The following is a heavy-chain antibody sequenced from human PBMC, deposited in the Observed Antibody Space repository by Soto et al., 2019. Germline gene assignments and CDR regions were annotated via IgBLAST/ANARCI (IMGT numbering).Heavy chain of an antibody. CDR3: ARWGGRDGYKFVY. CDR1: GDSVSSGGYY. J-gene: IGHJ4*02. V-gene: IGHV4-61*08. D-gene: IGHD3-16*01. Sequence: SETLSLTCSVSGDSVSSGGYYWSWIRQPPGKGLEWIAYIYYGGSVNYNPSLKSRVTISVDTSRDQFSLKLTSVTAADTAVYYCARWGGRDGYKFVYWGQGTLVT. CDR2: IYYGGSV.